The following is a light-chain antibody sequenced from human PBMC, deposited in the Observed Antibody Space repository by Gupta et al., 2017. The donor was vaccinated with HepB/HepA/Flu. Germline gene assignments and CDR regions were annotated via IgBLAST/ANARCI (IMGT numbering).Light chain of an antibody. CDR3: QETYDTPRT. CDR1: QSISSY. V-gene: IGKV1-39*01. J-gene: IGKJ4*01. CDR2: AAS. Sequence: IQMSQSPSSLSASVGDRVTITCPASQSISSYLNWYQQKPGKAPELLIYAASTLQTGVPSRFSGSGSGTDFTLTVSSLQPEDFATYYCQETYDTPRTFGGGTKVEIK.